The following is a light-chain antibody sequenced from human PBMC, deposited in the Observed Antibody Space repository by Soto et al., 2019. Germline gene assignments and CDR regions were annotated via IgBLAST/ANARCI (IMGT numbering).Light chain of an antibody. CDR2: EVS. V-gene: IGLV2-8*01. Sequence: QSVLTQPPSASGSPGQSVTISCTGTSSDVDDHNYVSWYQHHPGKAPKLVIYEVSQRPSGVPDRFSGSKSGNTASLTVSGLQADDEADYYCSSYAGSNSYVFGTGTKVTVL. CDR3: SSYAGSNSYV. CDR1: SSDVDDHNY. J-gene: IGLJ1*01.